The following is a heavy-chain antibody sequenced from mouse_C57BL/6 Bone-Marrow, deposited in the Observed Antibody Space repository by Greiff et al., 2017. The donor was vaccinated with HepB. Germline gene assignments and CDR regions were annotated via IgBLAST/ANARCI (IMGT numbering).Heavy chain of an antibody. V-gene: IGHV5-6*01. J-gene: IGHJ3*01. Sequence: EVKLMESGGDLVKPGGSLKLSCAASGFSFSSYGMSWVRQTPDKRLEWVATISSGGSYTYYPDSVKGRFTISRDNAKNTLYLQMSSLKSEDTAMYYCARPPYSNYAWFAYWGQGTLVTVSA. CDR3: ARPPYSNYAWFAY. D-gene: IGHD2-5*01. CDR1: GFSFSSYG. CDR2: ISSGGSYT.